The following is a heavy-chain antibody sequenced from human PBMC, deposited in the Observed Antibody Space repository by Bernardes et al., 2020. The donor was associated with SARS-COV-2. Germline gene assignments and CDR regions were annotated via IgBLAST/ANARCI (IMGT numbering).Heavy chain of an antibody. J-gene: IGHJ4*02. Sequence: GGSLRLSCAASGFTFSSYWMHWVRQVPGKGLVWVSRINSDGRTTNYADSVKGRFTISRDNAKNTLYLQMNSLRPEDTALYYCARGASSGYRIDYWGQGTLVTVSS. CDR3: ARGASSGYRIDY. CDR1: GFTFSSYW. D-gene: IGHD3-22*01. V-gene: IGHV3-74*01. CDR2: INSDGRTT.